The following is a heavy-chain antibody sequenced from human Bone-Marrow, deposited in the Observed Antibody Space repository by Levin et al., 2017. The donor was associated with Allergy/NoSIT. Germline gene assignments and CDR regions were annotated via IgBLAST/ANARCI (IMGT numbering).Heavy chain of an antibody. CDR1: GFTVSTSY. CDR2: IHSGGNT. V-gene: IGHV3-66*01. CDR3: ARGFQWLVRDFDY. D-gene: IGHD6-19*01. J-gene: IGHJ4*02. Sequence: GGSLRLSCAASGFTVSTSYMSWVRQAPGKGLEWVSLIHSGGNTYYADSLKGRFTISTDSSQNSLHLQMNDLRPGDTAMYYCARGFQWLVRDFDYWGQGTLVTVSS.